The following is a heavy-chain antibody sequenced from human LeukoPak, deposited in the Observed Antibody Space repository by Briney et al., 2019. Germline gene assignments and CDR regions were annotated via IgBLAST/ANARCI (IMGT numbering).Heavy chain of an antibody. V-gene: IGHV1-8*01. Sequence: ASVKVSCKASGYTFTSYDINWVRQATGQGLEWMGWMNPNSGNTGYAQKFQGRVTMTRNTSISTAYMELSSLRSEDTAVYYCARGPGRRLRYFDWFLNWFDPWGQETLVTVSS. D-gene: IGHD3-9*01. CDR2: MNPNSGNT. CDR3: ARGPGRRLRYFDWFLNWFDP. J-gene: IGHJ5*02. CDR1: GYTFTSYD.